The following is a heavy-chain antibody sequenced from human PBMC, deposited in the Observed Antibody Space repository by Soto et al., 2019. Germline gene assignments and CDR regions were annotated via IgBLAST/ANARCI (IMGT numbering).Heavy chain of an antibody. CDR1: GYTFTSYG. Sequence: ASVKVSCKASGYTFTSYGISWVRQAPGQGLAWMGWISAYNGNTNYAQKLQGRVTMTTDTSTSTAYMELRSLRSDDTAVYYCARAPSYGDYFDYWGQGTLVTVSS. CDR3: ARAPSYGDYFDY. D-gene: IGHD4-17*01. J-gene: IGHJ4*02. CDR2: ISAYNGNT. V-gene: IGHV1-18*01.